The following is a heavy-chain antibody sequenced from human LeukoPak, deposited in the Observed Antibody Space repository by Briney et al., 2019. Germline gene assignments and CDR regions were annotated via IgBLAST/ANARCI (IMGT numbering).Heavy chain of an antibody. Sequence: SETLSLTCAVYGGSFSGYYWSWIRQPPGKGLEWIGEINHSGSTNYNPSLKSRVTISVDTSKNQFSLKLSSVTAADTAVYYCARRVYYALRYWGQGTLVTVSS. CDR3: ARRVYYALRY. V-gene: IGHV4-34*01. D-gene: IGHD3-22*01. J-gene: IGHJ4*02. CDR2: INHSGST. CDR1: GGSFSGYY.